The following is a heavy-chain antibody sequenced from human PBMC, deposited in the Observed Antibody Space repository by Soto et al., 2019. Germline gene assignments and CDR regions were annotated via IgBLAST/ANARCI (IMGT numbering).Heavy chain of an antibody. Sequence: PGGSLRLSCVASGFNFSTLSMNWVRQAPGKGLQWVSYISRSGSSANYPDSVKGRFTISRDNGKNSLYLQINSLRDEDAAVYYCTRDLVLVTSATGAFDVWGQGSMVTVSS. D-gene: IGHD2-8*02. CDR3: TRDLVLVTSATGAFDV. V-gene: IGHV3-48*02. CDR1: GFNFSTLS. J-gene: IGHJ3*01. CDR2: ISRSGSSA.